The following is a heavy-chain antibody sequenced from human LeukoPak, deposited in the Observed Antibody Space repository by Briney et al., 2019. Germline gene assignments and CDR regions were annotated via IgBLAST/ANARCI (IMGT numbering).Heavy chain of an antibody. V-gene: IGHV3-23*01. CDR1: GFTFSSYG. Sequence: PGGSLRLSCAASGFTFSSYGMSWVRQAPGKGLEWVSAISGSGGSTYYADSVKGRFTISRDNSKNTLYLQMNSLRAEDTAVYYCARQGVTMVRGVIITTPYFDYWGQGTLVTVSS. CDR2: ISGSGGST. CDR3: ARQGVTMVRGVIITTPYFDY. D-gene: IGHD3-10*01. J-gene: IGHJ4*02.